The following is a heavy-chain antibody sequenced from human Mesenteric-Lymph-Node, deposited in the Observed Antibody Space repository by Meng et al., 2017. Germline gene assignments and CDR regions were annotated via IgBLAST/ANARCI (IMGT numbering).Heavy chain of an antibody. V-gene: IGHV4-34*01. Sequence: QVQLPQGGAGLLKPSETLSLTCAVYGGSFSGYYWSWIRQPPGKGLEWIGYIHDSGSTYYNPSLKSRVTISADTSKNQFSLKLSSVTAADTAVYYCARGGGCSSSSCDLDYWGQGVLVTVSS. CDR1: GGSFSGYY. CDR3: ARGGGCSSSSCDLDY. J-gene: IGHJ4*02. D-gene: IGHD2-2*01. CDR2: IHDSGST.